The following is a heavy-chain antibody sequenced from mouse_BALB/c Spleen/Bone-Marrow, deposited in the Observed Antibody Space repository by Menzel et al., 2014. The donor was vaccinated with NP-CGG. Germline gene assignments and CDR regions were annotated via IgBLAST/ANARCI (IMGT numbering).Heavy chain of an antibody. J-gene: IGHJ2*01. CDR1: GFDFSRYW. D-gene: IGHD1-1*01. Sequence: EVMLVESGGGLVQPGGSLKFSCAASGFDFSRYWMSWVRQAPGKGLEWIGEINPDSRTINYSPSLKDKFIISRGNAKNTLYLRLNKVRSEDTALYYCARPDYYGYLNYWGQGTTLTVSS. CDR2: INPDSRTI. V-gene: IGHV4-1*02. CDR3: ARPDYYGYLNY.